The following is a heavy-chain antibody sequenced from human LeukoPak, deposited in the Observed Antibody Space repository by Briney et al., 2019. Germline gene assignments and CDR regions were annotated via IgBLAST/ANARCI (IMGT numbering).Heavy chain of an antibody. CDR1: GYTFTNYW. V-gene: IGHV5-51*01. J-gene: IGHJ4*02. CDR3: ARLFYSGYDFWSGYPYFDY. CDR2: IYPGDSDT. Sequence: GESLKISCTGSGYTFTNYWIGWVRQMPGKGLEWMGSIYPGDSDTKYSPSLQGQVTISADKSISTAYLQWSSLKASDTAMYYCARLFYSGYDFWSGYPYFDYWGQGTLVTVSS. D-gene: IGHD3-3*01.